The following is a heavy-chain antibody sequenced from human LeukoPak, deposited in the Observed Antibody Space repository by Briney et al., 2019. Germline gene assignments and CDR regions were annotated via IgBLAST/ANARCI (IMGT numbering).Heavy chain of an antibody. CDR1: GFIFSSYA. V-gene: IGHV3-23*01. J-gene: IGHJ3*02. D-gene: IGHD2-21*01. CDR3: AKLSRGSAVVNDAFDI. Sequence: PGGSLRLSCAASGFIFSSYAMSWVRQAPGKGLEWVSGISGSDTTYYADSVRGRFTISRDYSKNTLFLQINSLRAEDTAVYYCAKLSRGSAVVNDAFDIWGHGTMVTVSS. CDR2: ISGSDTT.